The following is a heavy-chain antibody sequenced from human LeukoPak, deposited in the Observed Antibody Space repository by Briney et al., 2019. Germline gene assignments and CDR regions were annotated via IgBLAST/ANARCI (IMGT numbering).Heavy chain of an antibody. Sequence: SETLSLTCIVSGGSFSSYYWSWIRQPPGKGLEWIAYIYYSGSTNYNPSLKSRVTISLDTSKNQFSLKLSSVTAADTAVYYCAREETPYYFDYWGQGTLVTVSS. CDR1: GGSFSSYY. CDR2: IYYSGST. J-gene: IGHJ4*02. CDR3: AREETPYYFDY. V-gene: IGHV4-59*13.